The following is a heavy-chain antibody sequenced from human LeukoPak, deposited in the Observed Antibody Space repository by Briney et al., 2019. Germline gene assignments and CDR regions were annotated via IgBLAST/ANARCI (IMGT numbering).Heavy chain of an antibody. D-gene: IGHD3-10*01. CDR2: INHSGST. CDR1: GGSFSGYY. J-gene: IGHJ5*02. Sequence: SETLSLTCAVYGGSFSGYYWSWIRQPPGKGLEWIGEINHSGSTNYNPSLKSRVTISVDTSKNQISLKLSSVTAADTAVYYCARGRPYYYGSGSPTLNWFDPWGQGTLVTVSS. CDR3: ARGRPYYYGSGSPTLNWFDP. V-gene: IGHV4-34*01.